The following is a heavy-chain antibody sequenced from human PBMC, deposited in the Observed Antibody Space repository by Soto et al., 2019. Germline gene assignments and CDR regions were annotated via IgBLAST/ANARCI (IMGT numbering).Heavy chain of an antibody. D-gene: IGHD2-2*01. CDR3: ARGSERIVVPAAFDV. J-gene: IGHJ3*01. Sequence: QVQLVQSGAEVKKPGSSVKVSCKASGGTFSSYAISWVRQAPGQGLEWMGGIIPIFGTASYAQKFQGRVTITADESTSTDNMELSSLRAEQTAVYYCARGSERIVVPAAFDVWAQGTMVTFSS. V-gene: IGHV1-69*01. CDR1: GGTFSSYA. CDR2: IIPIFGTA.